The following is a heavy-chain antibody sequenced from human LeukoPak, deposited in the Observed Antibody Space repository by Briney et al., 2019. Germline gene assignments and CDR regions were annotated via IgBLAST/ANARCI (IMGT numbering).Heavy chain of an antibody. V-gene: IGHV4-4*07. J-gene: IGHJ5*02. CDR2: IYTSGTT. D-gene: IGHD4-17*01. CDR3: TRDTGTTGEVKFDP. Sequence: SETLSLTCTVSGNSFGNYYWSWIRQPAGKGLEWIGRIYTSGTTTNNPSLKSGVTMSVDTSKNRFSLKLSSVTAADTAVYFCTRDTGTTGEVKFDPWGQGTLVTVSS. CDR1: GNSFGNYY.